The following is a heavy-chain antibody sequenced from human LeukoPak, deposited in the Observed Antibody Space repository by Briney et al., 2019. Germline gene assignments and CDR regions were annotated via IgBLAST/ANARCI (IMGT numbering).Heavy chain of an antibody. CDR3: AKDKSSTSRSSSSLYYPLPFDY. CDR1: GFTFNSYW. V-gene: IGHV3-23*01. D-gene: IGHD6-13*01. J-gene: IGHJ4*02. CDR2: ITNSGENT. Sequence: PGGSLRLSCVISGFTFNSYWMSWVRQAPGKGLEWVSGITNSGENTYYADSVKGRFTISRDNSKNTLSLEMNSLRVEDTAVYYCAKDKSSTSRSSSSLYYPLPFDYWGQGTLVTVSS.